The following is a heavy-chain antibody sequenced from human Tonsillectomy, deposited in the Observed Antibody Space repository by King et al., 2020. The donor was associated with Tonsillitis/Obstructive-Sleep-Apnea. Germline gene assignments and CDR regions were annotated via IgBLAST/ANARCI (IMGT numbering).Heavy chain of an antibody. D-gene: IGHD6-13*01. CDR2: IYYSGST. CDR1: GGSISSYY. Sequence: VQLQESGPGLVKPSETLSLTCTVSGGSISSYYWSWIRQPPGKGLEWIGYIYYSGSTNYNPSLKSRVTISVDTSKNQFSLKLSSVTAADTAVYYFARAYSSSWSFDYWGQGTLVTVSS. J-gene: IGHJ4*02. CDR3: ARAYSSSWSFDY. V-gene: IGHV4-59*01.